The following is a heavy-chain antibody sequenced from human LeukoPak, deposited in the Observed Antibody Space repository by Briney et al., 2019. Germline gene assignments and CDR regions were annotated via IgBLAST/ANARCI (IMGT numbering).Heavy chain of an antibody. CDR2: ISGSNT. CDR3: ATSWGNYNPLDH. J-gene: IGHJ4*02. Sequence: GGSLRLSCAASGFTFSSHAMSWVRQAPGKGLEWVSTISGSNTYYADSVKGRFTISRDNSKNTLYLQMNSLRAEDTAVYYCATSWGNYNPLDHWGQGTLVTVSS. CDR1: GFTFSSHA. D-gene: IGHD1-7*01. V-gene: IGHV3-23*01.